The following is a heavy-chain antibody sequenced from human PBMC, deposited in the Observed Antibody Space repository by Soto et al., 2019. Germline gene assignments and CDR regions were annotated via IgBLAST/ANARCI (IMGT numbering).Heavy chain of an antibody. CDR1: GFTFSSYG. D-gene: IGHD2-2*01. CDR2: ISYDGSNK. CDR3: AKDFSRLGGGIVVVPAAMSFDY. V-gene: IGHV3-30*18. J-gene: IGHJ4*02. Sequence: GGSLRLSCVASGFTFSSYGMHWVRQAPGKGLEWVAVISYDGSNKYYADSVKGRFTISRDNSKNTLYLQMNSLRAEDTAVYYCAKDFSRLGGGIVVVPAAMSFDYWGQGTLVTVSS.